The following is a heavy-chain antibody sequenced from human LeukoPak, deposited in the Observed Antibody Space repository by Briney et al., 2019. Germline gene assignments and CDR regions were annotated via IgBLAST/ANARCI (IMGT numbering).Heavy chain of an antibody. V-gene: IGHV5-51*01. Sequence: GESLKISCKGSGYTFTNYWIAWVRQMPGKGLEWMGIIYPGDSDTRYSPSFQGQVTISADKSISTAYLQWSSLKASDTAMYYCARQGDYGSGKNYFDYWGQGALVTVSS. CDR3: ARQGDYGSGKNYFDY. D-gene: IGHD3-10*01. CDR2: IYPGDSDT. CDR1: GYTFTNYW. J-gene: IGHJ4*02.